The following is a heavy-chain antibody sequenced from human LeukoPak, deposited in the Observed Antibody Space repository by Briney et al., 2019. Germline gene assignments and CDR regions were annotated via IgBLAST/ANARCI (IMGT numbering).Heavy chain of an antibody. CDR2: IYYSGST. Sequence: SETLSLTCTVSGDSISSYYWSWIRQPPGKGLEWIGYIYYSGSTYSNPSLKSRVTISVDRPKNQVSLKLIAMTAADTAVYYCARINFQFYYMDVWGKGTTVTVSS. V-gene: IGHV4-59*12. CDR3: ARINFQFYYMDV. D-gene: IGHD2/OR15-2a*01. J-gene: IGHJ6*03. CDR1: GDSISSYY.